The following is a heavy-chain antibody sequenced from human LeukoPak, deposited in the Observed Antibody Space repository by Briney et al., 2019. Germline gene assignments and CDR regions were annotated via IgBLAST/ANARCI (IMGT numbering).Heavy chain of an antibody. Sequence: PSETLSLTCTVSGYSISSGFHWGWIRQSPGKGLEWIGTISPTGSTYYNPSLKTRVTISVDTSKNHFSLKLSSVTAADTAVYYCARGLGFLIGSIWYPDAFDIWGQGTMVTVSS. CDR2: ISPTGST. CDR1: GYSISSGFH. J-gene: IGHJ3*02. V-gene: IGHV4-38-2*02. D-gene: IGHD6-13*01. CDR3: ARGLGFLIGSIWYPDAFDI.